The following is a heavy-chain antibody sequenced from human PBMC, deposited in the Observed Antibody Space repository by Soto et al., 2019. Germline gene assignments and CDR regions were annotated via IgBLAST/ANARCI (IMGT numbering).Heavy chain of an antibody. Sequence: EVQLLESGGGLVQPGGSLRLSCAASGFTFSSYAMSWVRQAPGKGLEWVSAISGSGGRTYYADSVKGRFTISRDNSKNTLYLQMNSLRAEDTAVHYCAKARADYYDSSGYPVDYWGQGTLVTVSS. CDR2: ISGSGGRT. J-gene: IGHJ4*02. D-gene: IGHD3-22*01. CDR3: AKARADYYDSSGYPVDY. V-gene: IGHV3-23*01. CDR1: GFTFSSYA.